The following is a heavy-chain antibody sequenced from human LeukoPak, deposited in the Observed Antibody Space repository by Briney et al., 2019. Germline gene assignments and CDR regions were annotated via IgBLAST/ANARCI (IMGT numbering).Heavy chain of an antibody. V-gene: IGHV3-48*03. Sequence: GGSLRLSCAASGFIFSSYEMSWVRQAPGKGLEWVSYISSSGRTMYYADSVKGRFTISRDNAKNSLYLQMNSLRVEDTALYYCAKASGYGSGSYFGDANWFDPWGQGTLVTVSS. CDR1: GFIFSSYE. D-gene: IGHD3-10*01. J-gene: IGHJ5*02. CDR2: ISSSGRTM. CDR3: AKASGYGSGSYFGDANWFDP.